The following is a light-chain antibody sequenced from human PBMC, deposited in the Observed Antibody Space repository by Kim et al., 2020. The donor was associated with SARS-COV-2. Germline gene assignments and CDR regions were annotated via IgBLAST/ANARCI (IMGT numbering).Light chain of an antibody. CDR1: STNIGAGYD. CDR2: GST. J-gene: IGLJ2*01. CDR3: QSYDSRLTGSVV. V-gene: IGLV1-40*01. Sequence: VTISCTGSSTNIGAGYDVHWYQQLPGTAPRLLISGSTNRPSGVPDRFSASKSGISASLAITGLQAEDEADYYCQSYDSRLTGSVVFGGGTQLTVL.